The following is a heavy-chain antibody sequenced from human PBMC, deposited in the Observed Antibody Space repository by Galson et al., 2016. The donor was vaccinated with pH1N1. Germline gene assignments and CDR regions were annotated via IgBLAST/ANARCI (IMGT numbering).Heavy chain of an antibody. CDR1: GYTFTRYY. CDR2: INPSGGTT. D-gene: IGHD2-21*02. Sequence: SVKVSCKASGYTFTRYYMHWVRQAPGQGLEWMGIINPSGGTTVYAEKFQGRVTMTRNTSIRTAYMELSSLRSEDTAIYYCAIMYCGGDCPPGYFDLWGRGTLVTVSS. CDR3: AIMYCGGDCPPGYFDL. V-gene: IGHV1-46*03. J-gene: IGHJ2*01.